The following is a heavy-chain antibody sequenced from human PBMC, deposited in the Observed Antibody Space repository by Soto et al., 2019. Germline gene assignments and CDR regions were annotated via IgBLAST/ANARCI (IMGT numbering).Heavy chain of an antibody. CDR1: GYTFTSYA. J-gene: IGHJ5*02. V-gene: IGHV1-3*01. D-gene: IGHD5-12*01. CDR2: INAGNGNT. CDR3: ARNRERWLQFRNNWFDP. Sequence: GASVKVSCKASGYTFTSYAMHWVRQAPGQRLEWMGWINAGNGNTKYSQKFQGRVTITRDTSASTAYMELSSLRSEDTAVYYCARNRERWLQFRNNWFDPWGQGTLVTSPQ.